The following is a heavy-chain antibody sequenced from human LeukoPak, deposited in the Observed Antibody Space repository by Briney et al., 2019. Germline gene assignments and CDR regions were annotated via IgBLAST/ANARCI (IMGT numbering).Heavy chain of an antibody. CDR3: ATFPHLYYYYYGMDV. V-gene: IGHV1-24*01. Sequence: ASVKVSCKVSGYALTELSMHWVRQAPGKGLEWMGGFDPEDGETIYAQKFQGRVTMTEDTSTDTAYMELSSLRSEDTAVYYCATFPHLYYYYYGMDVWGQGTTVTVSS. CDR2: FDPEDGET. CDR1: GYALTELS. J-gene: IGHJ6*02.